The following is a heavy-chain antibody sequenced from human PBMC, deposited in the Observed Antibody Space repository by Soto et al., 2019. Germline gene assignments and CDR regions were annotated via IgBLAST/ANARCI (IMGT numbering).Heavy chain of an antibody. CDR2: IYPGDSDT. J-gene: IGHJ3*02. Sequence: GESLKISCKASGYSFTTYWIGWVRQMPGKGLEWMGIIYPGDSDTRYSPSFQGQVTISADKSISTAYLQWSSLKASDTAIYYCARHPYNYGTPAGVFDIWGQGTRVTVSS. D-gene: IGHD5-18*01. CDR1: GYSFTTYW. V-gene: IGHV5-51*01. CDR3: ARHPYNYGTPAGVFDI.